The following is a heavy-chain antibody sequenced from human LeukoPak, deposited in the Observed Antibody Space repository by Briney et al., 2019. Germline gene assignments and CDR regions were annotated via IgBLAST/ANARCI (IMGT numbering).Heavy chain of an antibody. J-gene: IGHJ5*02. D-gene: IGHD3-10*01. CDR1: GDSISSGDYY. V-gene: IGHV4-30-4*08. CDR3: AREAGVTMVRGVMNWFDP. CDR2: IYYSGST. Sequence: SQTLSLTCTVSGDSISSGDYYWSWIRQPPGKGLEWIGYIYYSGSTYYNPSLKSRVTISVDTSKNQFFLKLSSVTAADTAVYYCAREAGVTMVRGVMNWFDPWGQGTLVTVSS.